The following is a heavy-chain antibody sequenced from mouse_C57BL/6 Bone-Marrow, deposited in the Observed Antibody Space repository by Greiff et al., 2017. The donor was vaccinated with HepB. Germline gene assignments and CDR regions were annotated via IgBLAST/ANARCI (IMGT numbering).Heavy chain of an antibody. V-gene: IGHV1-52*01. Sequence: QVQLQQPGAELVGPGSSVKLSCKASGYTFTSYWMHWVKQRPIQGLEWIGNIDPSDSETHYNQKFKDKATLTVDKSSSTAYMQLSSLTSEDSAVYYCARGEFYYYGSAWFAYWGQGTLVTVSA. CDR2: IDPSDSET. D-gene: IGHD1-1*01. CDR3: ARGEFYYYGSAWFAY. CDR1: GYTFTSYW. J-gene: IGHJ3*01.